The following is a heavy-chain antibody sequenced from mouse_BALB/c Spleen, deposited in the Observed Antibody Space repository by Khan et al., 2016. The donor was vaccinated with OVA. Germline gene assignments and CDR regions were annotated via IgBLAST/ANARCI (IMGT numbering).Heavy chain of an antibody. J-gene: IGHJ2*01. CDR3: ARSVTITTVVATDFDY. D-gene: IGHD1-1*01. CDR2: ISYSGRI. CDR1: GYSITSDYA. Sequence: EVQLQESGPGLVKPSQSLSLTCTVTGYSITSDYAWNWIRQFPGNKLEWMGYISYSGRISYNPSLKRRISITRDTSKNQFFLQLNSVTTEDTATYYCARSVTITTVVATDFDYWGQGTTLTVSS. V-gene: IGHV3-2*02.